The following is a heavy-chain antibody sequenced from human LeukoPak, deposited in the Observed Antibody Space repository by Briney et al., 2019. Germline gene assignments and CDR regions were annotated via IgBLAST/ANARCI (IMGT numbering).Heavy chain of an antibody. CDR2: IKQDGSEK. CDR3: ARDHGATADY. Sequence: ETLSLTCAVSGGSISSSNWWSWVRQAPGKGLEWVANIKQDGSEKYYVDSVKGRFTISRDNAKNSLYLQINSLRAEDTAVYYCARDHGATADYWGQGTLVTVSS. CDR1: GGSISSSNW. V-gene: IGHV3-7*01. J-gene: IGHJ4*02. D-gene: IGHD1-26*01.